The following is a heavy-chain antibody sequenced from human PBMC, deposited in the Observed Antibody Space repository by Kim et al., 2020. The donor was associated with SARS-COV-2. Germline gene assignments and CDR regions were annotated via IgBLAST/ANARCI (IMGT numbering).Heavy chain of an antibody. J-gene: IGHJ6*02. Sequence: SVKVSCKASGVTFTSLVINWVRQAPGQGLEWMGGIMPLFNIGNYAQKFQDRATIIADESTSTVYMELSSLRSEDTAVYYCARGRSLVPADITCDVMDVWGQGTTVTVSS. CDR3: ARGRSLVPADITCDVMDV. CDR1: GVTFTSLV. D-gene: IGHD2-2*01. CDR2: IMPLFNIG. V-gene: IGHV1-69*13.